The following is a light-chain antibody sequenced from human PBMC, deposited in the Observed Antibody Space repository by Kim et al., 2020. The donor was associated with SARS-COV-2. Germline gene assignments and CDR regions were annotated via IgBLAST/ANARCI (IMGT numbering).Light chain of an antibody. V-gene: IGLV3-1*01. J-gene: IGLJ2*01. CDR3: QAWDSSTAV. CDR1: KLGDKY. CDR2: QDN. Sequence: SVPPGQTASLTCSGDKLGDKYACWYQQKPGQSPVLVIYQDNKRPSGIPERFSGSNSGNTATLTISGTQAMDEADYYCQAWDSSTAVFGGGTQLTVL.